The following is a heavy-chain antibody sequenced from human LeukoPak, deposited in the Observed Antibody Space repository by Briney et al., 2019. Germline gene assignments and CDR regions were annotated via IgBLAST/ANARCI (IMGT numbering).Heavy chain of an antibody. J-gene: IGHJ4*02. CDR2: IYPGDSDT. CDR3: ARHECSGGSCYWDLDY. D-gene: IGHD2-15*01. V-gene: IGHV5-51*01. CDR1: GYSFTSYW. Sequence: GESLKISCKGPGYSFTSYWIGWVRQMPGKGLEWMGIIYPGDSDTRYSPSFQGQVTISADKSISTAYLQWSSLKASDTAMYYCARHECSGGSCYWDLDYWGQGTLVTVPS.